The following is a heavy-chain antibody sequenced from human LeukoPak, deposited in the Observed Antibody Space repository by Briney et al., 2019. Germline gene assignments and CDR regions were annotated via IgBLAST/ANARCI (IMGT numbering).Heavy chain of an antibody. CDR2: ISYDGSNK. Sequence: PGRSLRLSCAASGFTLSSYGMHWVRQAPGKGLEWVAVISYDGSNKYYADSVKGRFTISRDNSKNTLYLQMNSLRAEDTAVYYCAKDRGEVRLHYWGQGTLVTVSS. CDR1: GFTLSSYG. D-gene: IGHD3-16*01. CDR3: AKDRGEVRLHY. V-gene: IGHV3-30*18. J-gene: IGHJ4*02.